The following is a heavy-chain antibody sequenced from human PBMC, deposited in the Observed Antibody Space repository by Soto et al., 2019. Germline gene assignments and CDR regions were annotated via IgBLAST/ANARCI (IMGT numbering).Heavy chain of an antibody. CDR1: GVSISSNNW. J-gene: IGHJ4*02. D-gene: IGHD3-22*01. CDR2: MYHTGST. CDR3: ARSSRYQYDSSEGNFDY. V-gene: IGHV4-4*02. Sequence: QVQLQESGPGLVKPSGTLSLTCAVSGVSISSNNWWSWVRQPPGKGLEWIGEMYHTGSTNYNPSLESRVTISVDKPKNHFSLELNSVTAADTAVYYCARSSRYQYDSSEGNFDYWGQGTLVTVSS.